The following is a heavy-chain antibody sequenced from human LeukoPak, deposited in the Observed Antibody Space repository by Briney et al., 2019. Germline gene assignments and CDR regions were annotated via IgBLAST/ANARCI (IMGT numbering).Heavy chain of an antibody. CDR2: ISAYNGNT. V-gene: IGHV1-18*01. Sequence: ASVKVSCKASGYTFTSYGISWVRQAPGQGLEWMGWISAYNGNTNYAQKFQGRVTMTTDTSTSTAYMELRSLRSDDTAVYYCARDRQQLVYYHYMDVWGKGTTVTVSS. J-gene: IGHJ6*03. CDR3: ARDRQQLVYYHYMDV. CDR1: GYTFTSYG. D-gene: IGHD6-13*01.